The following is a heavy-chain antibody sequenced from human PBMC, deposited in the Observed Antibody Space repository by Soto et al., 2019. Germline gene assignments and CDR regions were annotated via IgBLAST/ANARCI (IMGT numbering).Heavy chain of an antibody. V-gene: IGHV1-2*02. CDR2: INPNSGGT. Sequence: WASVKVSCKASGYTFTGYYMHWVRQAPGQGLEWMGWINPNSGGTNYAQKFQGRVTMTRDTSTSTVYMELSSLRSEDTAVYYCARSDAYYYDSSGYYYALVYYYYGMDVWGQGTTVTVSS. J-gene: IGHJ6*02. D-gene: IGHD3-22*01. CDR1: GYTFTGYY. CDR3: ARSDAYYYDSSGYYYALVYYYYGMDV.